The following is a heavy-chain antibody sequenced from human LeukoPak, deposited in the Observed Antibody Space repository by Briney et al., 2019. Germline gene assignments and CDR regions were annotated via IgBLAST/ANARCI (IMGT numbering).Heavy chain of an antibody. CDR3: ARVSCSGGSCYFIDY. Sequence: SETLSLTCAVYGGSFSGYYWSWIRQPPGKGLEWIGYIYYSGSTNYNPSLKSRVTISVDTSKNQFSLKLSSVTAADTAVYYCARVSCSGGSCYFIDYWGQGTLVTVSS. CDR2: IYYSGST. CDR1: GGSFSGYY. D-gene: IGHD2-15*01. J-gene: IGHJ4*02. V-gene: IGHV4-59*01.